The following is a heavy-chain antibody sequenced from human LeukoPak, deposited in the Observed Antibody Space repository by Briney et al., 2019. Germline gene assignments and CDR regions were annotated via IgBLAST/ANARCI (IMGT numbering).Heavy chain of an antibody. CDR3: EGSVGY. Sequence: GGSLRLSCAASGFTFSSYAMHWVRQAPGKGLEWVSVIYSGGTTYYADSVKGRFTISRDNSKNTLYLQMNSLRAEDTAVYYCEGSVGYWGQGTLVTVSS. D-gene: IGHD2-15*01. CDR2: IYSGGTT. V-gene: IGHV3-53*01. CDR1: GFTFSSYA. J-gene: IGHJ4*02.